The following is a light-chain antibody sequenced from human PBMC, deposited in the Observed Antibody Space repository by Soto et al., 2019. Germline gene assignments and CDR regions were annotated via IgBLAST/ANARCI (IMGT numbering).Light chain of an antibody. CDR1: RSNIGSAI. CDR3: VAWDDNLSSRV. CDR2: MNN. J-gene: IGLJ3*02. V-gene: IGLV1-47*01. Sequence: QAVLTQPPSLSGTPGQTVTISCIGSRSNIGSAIVHCYQQIPGTAPKHLIYMNNQRPSGVPDRFSGSKSGTSASLVITGLRPEDEADYYCVAWDDNLSSRVFGGGTKVTVL.